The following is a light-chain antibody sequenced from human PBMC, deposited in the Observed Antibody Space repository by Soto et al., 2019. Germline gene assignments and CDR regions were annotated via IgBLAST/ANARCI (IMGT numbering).Light chain of an antibody. CDR1: QSLLHSNGYNY. CDR3: MQALPTPRLT. CDR2: LGS. V-gene: IGKV2-28*01. J-gene: IGKJ4*01. Sequence: DIVMTQSPLSLPVTPGEPASISCRSSQSLLHSNGYNYLDWYLQKPGQSPQLLIYLGSNRASGVPARFSGSGSGTDFTLKISRVEAEDVGVYYCMQALPTPRLTFCGGTKVEIK.